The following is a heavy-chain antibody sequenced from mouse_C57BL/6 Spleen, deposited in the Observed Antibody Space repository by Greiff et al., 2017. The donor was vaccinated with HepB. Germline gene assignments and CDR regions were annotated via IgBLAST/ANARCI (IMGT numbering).Heavy chain of an antibody. Sequence: VQLVESGAELVKPGASVKISCKASGYAFSSYWMNWVKQRPGKGLEWIGQIYPGDGDTNYNGKFKGKATLTADKSSSTAYMQLSSLTSEDSAVYFCARGGELGPTAYWGQGTLVTVSA. CDR1: GYAFSSYW. D-gene: IGHD4-1*01. CDR2: IYPGDGDT. V-gene: IGHV1-80*01. J-gene: IGHJ3*01. CDR3: ARGGELGPTAY.